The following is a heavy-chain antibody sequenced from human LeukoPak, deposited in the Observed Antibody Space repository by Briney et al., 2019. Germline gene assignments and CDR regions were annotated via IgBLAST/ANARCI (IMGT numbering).Heavy chain of an antibody. CDR2: ISSSSSYI. V-gene: IGHV3-21*01. Sequence: SGGSLRLSCAASGFTFSSYSMNWVRQAPGKGLEWVSSISSSSSYIYYADSVKGRFTISRDNAKNSLYLQMNSLRAEDTAVYYCARDYYDFWSGYYTGFDYWGQGTVPTVSP. J-gene: IGHJ4*02. CDR1: GFTFSSYS. D-gene: IGHD3-3*01. CDR3: ARDYYDFWSGYYTGFDY.